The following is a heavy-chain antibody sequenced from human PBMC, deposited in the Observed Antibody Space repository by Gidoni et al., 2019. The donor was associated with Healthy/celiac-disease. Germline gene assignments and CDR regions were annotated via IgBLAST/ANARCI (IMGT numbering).Heavy chain of an antibody. J-gene: IGHJ4*02. Sequence: QVTLKESGPALVKPTPTLTLTCTFPGFSLSTSGMRVSWIRQPPGKALEWLARIDWDDDKFYSTSLKTRLTISKDTSKNQVVLTMTNMDPVDTATYYCARTLLPSGGFDYWGQGTLVTVSS. CDR1: GFSLSTSGMR. V-gene: IGHV2-70*04. D-gene: IGHD1-26*01. CDR2: IDWDDDK. CDR3: ARTLLPSGGFDY.